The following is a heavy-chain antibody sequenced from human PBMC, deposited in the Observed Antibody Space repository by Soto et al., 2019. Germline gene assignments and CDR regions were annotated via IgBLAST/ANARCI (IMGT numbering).Heavy chain of an antibody. CDR3: ARSLYSSSYYFDY. D-gene: IGHD6-13*01. Sequence: ASVNVSCKASGYAFTSYAMHWVRQAPGQRLEWMGWINAGNGNTKYSQKFQGRVTITRDTSASTAYMELSSLRSEDTAVYYCARSLYSSSYYFDYWGQGTLVTVSS. V-gene: IGHV1-3*01. CDR2: INAGNGNT. CDR1: GYAFTSYA. J-gene: IGHJ4*02.